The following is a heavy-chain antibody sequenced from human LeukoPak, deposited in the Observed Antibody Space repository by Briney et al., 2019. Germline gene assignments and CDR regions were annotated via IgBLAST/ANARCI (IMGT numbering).Heavy chain of an antibody. J-gene: IGHJ4*02. CDR1: SGSFSGYY. CDR3: ARRYYPGIAVAAYGY. Sequence: SETLSLTCAVYSGSFSGYYWSWIRHPPGKGLEWIGEINHSGSTNYNPSLKSRVTISVDTSKNQFSLKLSSVTAADTAVYYCARRYYPGIAVAAYGYWGQGTLVTVSS. CDR2: INHSGST. D-gene: IGHD6-19*01. V-gene: IGHV4-34*01.